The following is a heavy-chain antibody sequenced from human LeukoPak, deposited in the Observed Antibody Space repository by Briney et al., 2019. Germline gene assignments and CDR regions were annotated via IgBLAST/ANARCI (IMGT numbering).Heavy chain of an antibody. D-gene: IGHD3-10*01. J-gene: IGHJ6*02. CDR2: IYYSGST. CDR3: ARDSGGFGPYYYGMDV. V-gene: IGHV4-38-2*02. CDR1: GYSISSGYY. Sequence: RSSETLSLTCTVSGYSISSGYYWGWIRQPPGQGLEWIGYIYYSGSTYYNPSLKSRVTISVDTSKNQFSLKLSSVTAADTAVYYCARDSGGFGPYYYGMDVWGQGTTVTVSS.